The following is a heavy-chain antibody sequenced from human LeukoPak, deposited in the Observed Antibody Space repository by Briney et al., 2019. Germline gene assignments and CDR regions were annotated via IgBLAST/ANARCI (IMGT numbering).Heavy chain of an antibody. CDR1: GYTFSSYG. V-gene: IGHV1-18*01. CDR3: SRWRIYYDGSGHYYPDF. CDR2: ISGDSDST. Sequence: ASVKVSCKASGYTFSSYGVTWVRQAPGQGLEWTGWISGDSDSTNYAQKFQDKVTMTTDTSTNPAYFELRSLTSDDPTIYYLSRWRIYYDGSGHYYPDFWGQGPVLSVSS. D-gene: IGHD3-22*01. J-gene: IGHJ4*02.